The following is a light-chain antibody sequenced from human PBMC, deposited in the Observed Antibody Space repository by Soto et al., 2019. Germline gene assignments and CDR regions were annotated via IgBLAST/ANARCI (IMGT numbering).Light chain of an antibody. CDR2: GAS. CDR3: QQYGSSLDT. Sequence: EIVLTQSPGTLSLSPGERATLSCRASQSVSSSYLAWYQQKPGQAPRLLIYGASSRATGIPDRFSGSGSGTAFTLTISRLEPEDFAVYYCQQYGSSLDTFGGGTKVEIK. CDR1: QSVSSSY. V-gene: IGKV3-20*01. J-gene: IGKJ4*01.